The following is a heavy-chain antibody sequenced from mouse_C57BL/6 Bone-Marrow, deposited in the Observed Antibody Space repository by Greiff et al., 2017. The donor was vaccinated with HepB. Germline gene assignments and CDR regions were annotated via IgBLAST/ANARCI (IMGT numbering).Heavy chain of an antibody. D-gene: IGHD2-4*01. CDR3: ARYDYDYFDY. J-gene: IGHJ2*01. Sequence: EVHLVESGGGLVQPGGSLKLSCAASGFTFSDYYMYWVRQTPEKRLEWVAYISNGGGSTYYPDTVKGRFTISRDNAKNTLYLQMSRLKSEDTAMYYCARYDYDYFDYWGQGTTLTVSS. CDR2: ISNGGGST. V-gene: IGHV5-12*01. CDR1: GFTFSDYY.